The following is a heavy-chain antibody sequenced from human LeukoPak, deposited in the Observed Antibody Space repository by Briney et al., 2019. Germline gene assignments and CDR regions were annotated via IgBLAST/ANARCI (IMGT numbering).Heavy chain of an antibody. V-gene: IGHV4-31*03. D-gene: IGHD6-19*01. J-gene: IGHJ4*02. Sequence: LSLTCTVSGGSISSGGYYWSWIRQHPGKGLEWIGYIYYSGSTYYNPSLKSRVTISVDTSKNQFSLKLSSVTAADTAVYYCARAPYSSGSMGYWGQGTLVTVSS. CDR1: GGSISSGGYY. CDR3: ARAPYSSGSMGY. CDR2: IYYSGST.